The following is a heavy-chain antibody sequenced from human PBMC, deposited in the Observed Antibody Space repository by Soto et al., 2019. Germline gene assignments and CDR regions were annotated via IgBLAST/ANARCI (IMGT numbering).Heavy chain of an antibody. Sequence: NPSETLSLTCTVSDVSISSGGYYWSWIRQPPGKGLEWIGYIYYTGSSYYNPSLKSRITMSLDTSKNQFSLELSSVTVADTAVYYCARGSQLERDAFDIWGQGTMVTVSS. CDR3: ARGSQLERDAFDI. D-gene: IGHD1-1*01. CDR2: IYYTGSS. CDR1: DVSISSGGYY. J-gene: IGHJ3*02. V-gene: IGHV4-31*03.